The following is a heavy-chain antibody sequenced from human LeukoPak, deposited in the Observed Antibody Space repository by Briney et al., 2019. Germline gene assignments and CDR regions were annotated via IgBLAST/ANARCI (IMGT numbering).Heavy chain of an antibody. CDR2: ISGSGGST. Sequence: GGSLRLSCAASGFTFSSYAMSWVRQAPGKGLEWVSGISGSGGSTYYADSVKGRFTISRDNSKNTLYLQMNSLRAEDTAVYYCAKVSYSSGWPHFDYWGQGTLVTVSS. V-gene: IGHV3-23*01. CDR3: AKVSYSSGWPHFDY. D-gene: IGHD6-19*01. J-gene: IGHJ4*02. CDR1: GFTFSSYA.